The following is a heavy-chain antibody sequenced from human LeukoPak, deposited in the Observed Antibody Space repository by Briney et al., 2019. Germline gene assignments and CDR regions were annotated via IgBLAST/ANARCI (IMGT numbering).Heavy chain of an antibody. CDR3: ARHTEGATNFDY. CDR1: GGSISSSNW. CDR2: IYHSGRT. D-gene: IGHD1-26*01. Sequence: SETLSLTCTVSGGSISSSNWWSWVRQPPGKGLEWIGEIYHSGRTNYNPSLKSRVTISVDTSKNQFSLKLSSVTAADTAVYYCARHTEGATNFDYWGQGTLVTVSS. V-gene: IGHV4-4*02. J-gene: IGHJ4*02.